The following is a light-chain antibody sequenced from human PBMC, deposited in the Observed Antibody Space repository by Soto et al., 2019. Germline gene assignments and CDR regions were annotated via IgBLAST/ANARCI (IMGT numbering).Light chain of an antibody. CDR3: QQYGSTPLT. Sequence: DIVLKQSPDTLSLSPGERATLSCRASQSVKNNYLAWYQQKPGQPPRFLIYDASSRATGIPDRFSGSGSGTDFTLTISRLEPEDFAVYYCQQYGSTPLTFGGGTKVDIK. CDR2: DAS. J-gene: IGKJ4*01. CDR1: QSVKNNY. V-gene: IGKV3-20*01.